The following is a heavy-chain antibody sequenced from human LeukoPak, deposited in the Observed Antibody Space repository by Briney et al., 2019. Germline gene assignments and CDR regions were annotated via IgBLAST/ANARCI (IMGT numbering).Heavy chain of an antibody. V-gene: IGHV4-39*07. Sequence: SSETLSLTCTVSGGSISSSSYYWGWIRQPPGKRLEWIGSIYYSGSTYYNPSLKSRVTISVDTSKNQFSLKLSSVTAADTAVYYCARGEGRVRGVNYNWFDPWGQGTLVTVSS. CDR2: IYYSGST. D-gene: IGHD3-10*01. J-gene: IGHJ5*02. CDR1: GGSISSSSYY. CDR3: ARGEGRVRGVNYNWFDP.